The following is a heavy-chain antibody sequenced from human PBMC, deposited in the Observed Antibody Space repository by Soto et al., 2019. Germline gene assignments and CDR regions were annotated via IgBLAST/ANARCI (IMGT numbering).Heavy chain of an antibody. CDR2: ISAYNGNT. V-gene: IGHV1-18*01. Sequence: GASVKVSCKASGYTFTSYGISWVRQAPGQGLEWMGWISAYNGNTNYAQELQGRVTMTTDTSTSTAYMELRSLRSDDTAVYYCARIPSYYYDSSGYYPDYWGQGTLVTVSS. D-gene: IGHD3-22*01. CDR1: GYTFTSYG. J-gene: IGHJ4*02. CDR3: ARIPSYYYDSSGYYPDY.